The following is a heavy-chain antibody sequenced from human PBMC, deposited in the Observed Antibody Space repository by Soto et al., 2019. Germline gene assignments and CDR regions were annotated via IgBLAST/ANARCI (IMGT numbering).Heavy chain of an antibody. J-gene: IGHJ6*02. CDR2: ISSSSSYI. CDR1: GFTFGSYS. CDR3: ARDPFRLLEWSKNYGMDV. Sequence: GGSLRLSCAASGFTFGSYSMNWVRQAPGKGLEWVSSISSSSSYIYYADSVKGRFTISRDNAKNSLYLQMNSLRAEDTAVYYCARDPFRLLEWSKNYGMDVWGQGTTVTVS. V-gene: IGHV3-21*01. D-gene: IGHD3-3*01.